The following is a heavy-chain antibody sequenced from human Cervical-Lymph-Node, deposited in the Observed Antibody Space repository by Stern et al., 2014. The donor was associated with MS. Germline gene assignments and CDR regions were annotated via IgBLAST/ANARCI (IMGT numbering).Heavy chain of an antibody. CDR2: INNKTGNS. D-gene: IGHD5-18*01. Sequence: QVQLVQSGSELKEPGASGKVSCKASGYTLTNYPMNWVRQAPGQGLEWMGWINNKTGNSTYAQGFTGRFVFSLDTSVSTAYLHISSLKAEDTAVYYCARDFVDTAMITRSDYLDSWGQGTLVTVSS. V-gene: IGHV7-4-1*02. J-gene: IGHJ4*02. CDR1: GYTLTNYP. CDR3: ARDFVDTAMITRSDYLDS.